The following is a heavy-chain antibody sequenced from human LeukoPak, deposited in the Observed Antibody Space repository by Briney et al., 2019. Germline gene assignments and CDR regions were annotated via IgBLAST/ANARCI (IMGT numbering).Heavy chain of an antibody. Sequence: EASVKVSCTASGYTFTNYGISWVRQAPGQGLEWMGIINPSGGSTSYAQKFQGRVTMTRDTSTSTVYMELSSLRSEDTAVYYCARAPFGVLRYFDWLSDWGQGTLVTVSS. J-gene: IGHJ4*02. D-gene: IGHD3-9*01. V-gene: IGHV1-46*01. CDR1: GYTFTNYG. CDR2: INPSGGST. CDR3: ARAPFGVLRYFDWLSD.